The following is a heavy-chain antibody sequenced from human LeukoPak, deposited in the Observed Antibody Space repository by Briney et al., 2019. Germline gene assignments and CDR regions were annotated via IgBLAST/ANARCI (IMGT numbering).Heavy chain of an antibody. Sequence: GGSLRLSCAASGFTFSSYSMNWVRQAPGKGLEWVSSISSSSSYIYYADSVKGRFTISRDNAKNSLYLQMNSLRAEDTAVYYCARDGYSGYETSSGWYDYWGQGTLVTVSS. CDR2: ISSSSSYI. CDR3: ARDGYSGYETSSGWYDY. J-gene: IGHJ4*02. V-gene: IGHV3-21*01. D-gene: IGHD5-12*01. CDR1: GFTFSSYS.